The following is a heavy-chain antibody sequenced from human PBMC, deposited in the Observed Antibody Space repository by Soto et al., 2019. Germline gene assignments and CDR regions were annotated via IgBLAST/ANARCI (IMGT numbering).Heavy chain of an antibody. V-gene: IGHV3-23*01. CDR1: GFTFSSYA. J-gene: IGHJ4*02. CDR3: AKDSLTQNYGDYFSSIAH. Sequence: PGGSLRLSCAASGFTFSSYAMSWVRQAPGKGLEWVSAISGSGGSTYYADSVKGRFTISRDNSKNTLYLQMNSLRAEDTAVYYCAKDSLTQNYGDYFSSIAHWGQAILVSVSS. D-gene: IGHD4-17*01. CDR2: ISGSGGST.